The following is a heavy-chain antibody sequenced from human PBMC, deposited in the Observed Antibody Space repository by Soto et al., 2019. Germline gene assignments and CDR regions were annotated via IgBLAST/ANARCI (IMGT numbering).Heavy chain of an antibody. D-gene: IGHD3-3*01. CDR1: GGSFSGYY. J-gene: IGHJ5*02. V-gene: IGHV4-34*01. CDR2: INHSGST. CDR3: ARRRYDFWSGYFINWFDP. Sequence: SETLSLTCAVYGGSFSGYYWSWIRQPPGKGLEWIGEINHSGSTNYNPSLKSRVTISVDTSKNQFSLKLSSVTAADTAVYYCARRRYDFWSGYFINWFDPWGQGTLVTVSS.